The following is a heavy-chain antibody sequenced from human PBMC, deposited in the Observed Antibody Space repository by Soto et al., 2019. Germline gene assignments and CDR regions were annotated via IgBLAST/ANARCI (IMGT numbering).Heavy chain of an antibody. D-gene: IGHD1-1*01. CDR2: IGTAGDT. CDR3: AREGTVQRRGAFDI. V-gene: IGHV3-13*01. Sequence: GGSLRLSCAASGFTFSSYDMHWVRQATGKGLEWVSAIGTAGDTYYPGSVRGRFTISRENAKNSLYLQMNSLRAGDTAVYYCAREGTVQRRGAFDIWGQGTMVTVSS. CDR1: GFTFSSYD. J-gene: IGHJ3*02.